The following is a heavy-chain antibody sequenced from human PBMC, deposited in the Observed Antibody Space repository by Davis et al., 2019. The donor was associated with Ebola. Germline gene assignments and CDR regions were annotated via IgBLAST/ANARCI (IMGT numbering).Heavy chain of an antibody. V-gene: IGHV4-59*01. Sequence: PSETLSLTCTVSGGSISSYYWSWIRQPPGKGLEWIGYIYYSGSTNYNPSLKSRVTISVDTSKNQFSLKLSSVTAADTAVYYCASNHCSSTSCYFSPYYMDVWGKGTTVTVSS. CDR3: ASNHCSSTSCYFSPYYMDV. D-gene: IGHD2-2*01. CDR1: GGSISSYY. CDR2: IYYSGST. J-gene: IGHJ6*03.